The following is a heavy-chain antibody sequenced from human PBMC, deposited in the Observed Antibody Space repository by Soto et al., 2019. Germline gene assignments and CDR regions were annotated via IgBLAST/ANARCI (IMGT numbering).Heavy chain of an antibody. CDR1: GASISGYH. J-gene: IGHJ5*02. Sequence: PSETLSLTCTFSGASISGYHWSWIRQPAGKGLQWIGRIYTTGSTNYNPSLKSRVSMSVDTSNNQFSLKLNSMTAADTAVYYCARESTIAVGGQLFDPWGQGILVTVSS. CDR2: IYTTGST. V-gene: IGHV4-4*07. D-gene: IGHD6-19*01. CDR3: ARESTIAVGGQLFDP.